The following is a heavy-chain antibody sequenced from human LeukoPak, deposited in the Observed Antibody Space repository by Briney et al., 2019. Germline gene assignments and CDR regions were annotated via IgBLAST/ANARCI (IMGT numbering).Heavy chain of an antibody. Sequence: GGSLRLSCAASEFMFSDYWMSWVRQAPGKGPEWVASINKDGSEEYYADSVKGRSTVSRDNAKNSLFLQMNNLRVEDTAIYYCATYDNWVAGDVWGQGTTVSVSS. CDR2: INKDGSEE. CDR3: ATYDNWVAGDV. V-gene: IGHV3-7*01. CDR1: EFMFSDYW. D-gene: IGHD1-1*01. J-gene: IGHJ6*02.